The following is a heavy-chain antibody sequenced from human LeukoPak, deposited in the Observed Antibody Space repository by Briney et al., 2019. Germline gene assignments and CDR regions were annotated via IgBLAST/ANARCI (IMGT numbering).Heavy chain of an antibody. Sequence: SETLSLTCTVSGDSISRYYWSWLRQPPGKGLEGIGSIYYSGSTNYNPSLKSRVTISVDTSKNQFSLKLSSVTAADTAVYYCARIKPYDFWSGYYAVYFDYWGQGTLVTVSS. D-gene: IGHD3-3*01. CDR3: ARIKPYDFWSGYYAVYFDY. CDR1: GDSISRYY. CDR2: IYYSGST. J-gene: IGHJ4*02. V-gene: IGHV4-59*08.